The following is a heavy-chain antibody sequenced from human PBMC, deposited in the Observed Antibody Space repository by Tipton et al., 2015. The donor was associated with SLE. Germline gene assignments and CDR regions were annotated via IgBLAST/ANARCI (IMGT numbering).Heavy chain of an antibody. J-gene: IGHJ4*02. CDR3: AKAEYSFDY. D-gene: IGHD3-10*01. CDR2: IYYSGST. V-gene: IGHV4-39*07. CDR1: GGSISSRSYY. Sequence: TLSLTCSVSGGSISSRSYYWGWFRQPPGMGLEWIGSIYYSGSTFHNPSLKSRLTISVDTSKNQFSLKLSSVTAADTAVYYCAKAEYSFDYWGQGALVTVSS.